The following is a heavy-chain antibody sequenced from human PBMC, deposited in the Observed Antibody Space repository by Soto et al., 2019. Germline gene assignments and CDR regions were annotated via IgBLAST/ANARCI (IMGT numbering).Heavy chain of an antibody. V-gene: IGHV2-5*02. D-gene: IGHD3-3*02. CDR1: GFSLSGDGVG. Sequence: QITLKESGPTLVKPTQSLTLTCTVSGFSLSGDGVGVGWIRQPPGEALDWLALIYWDDAQRHSPSLKTRPTITKDTTRTQVVLTMTNMDPLDTATYYCAHAFGGTSWPNDAFDIWGQGTVVTVSS. CDR2: IYWDDAQ. J-gene: IGHJ3*02. CDR3: AHAFGGTSWPNDAFDI.